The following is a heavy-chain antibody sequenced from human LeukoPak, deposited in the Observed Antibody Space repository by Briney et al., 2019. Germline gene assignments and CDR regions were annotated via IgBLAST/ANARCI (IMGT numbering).Heavy chain of an antibody. CDR1: GGSFSGYY. Sequence: SETLSLTCAVYGGSFSGYYWSWIRQPPGKGLEWIGEINHSGSTNYNPSLKSRVTISVDTSKNQFSLKLSSVTAADTAVYYCARDMTTVTTNYWYFDLWGRGTLVTVSS. V-gene: IGHV4-34*01. J-gene: IGHJ2*01. CDR3: ARDMTTVTTNYWYFDL. D-gene: IGHD4-17*01. CDR2: INHSGST.